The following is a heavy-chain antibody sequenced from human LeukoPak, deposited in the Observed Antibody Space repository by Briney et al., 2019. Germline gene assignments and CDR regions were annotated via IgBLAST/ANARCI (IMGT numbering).Heavy chain of an antibody. Sequence: ASVKVSCKASGYTFTSYGISWVRQAPGQGLEWMGWISAYNGNTNYAQKLQGRVTMTADTSTSPAYMELRSLRSDDTAVYYCARAFPGDKDYGGYGAPAYYFDYWGQGTLVTVSS. D-gene: IGHD4-17*01. CDR2: ISAYNGNT. V-gene: IGHV1-18*01. CDR1: GYTFTSYG. J-gene: IGHJ4*02. CDR3: ARAFPGDKDYGGYGAPAYYFDY.